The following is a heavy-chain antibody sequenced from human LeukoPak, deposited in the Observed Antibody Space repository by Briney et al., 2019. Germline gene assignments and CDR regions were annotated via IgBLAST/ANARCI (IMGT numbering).Heavy chain of an antibody. J-gene: IGHJ4*02. CDR2: IYYSGST. V-gene: IGHV4-59*08. CDR3: ARRGVGVITPLDY. CDR1: GGSISSDY. Sequence: PSETLSLTCTVSGGSISSDYWSWIRQPPGKGLEWIGYIYYSGSTKYNPSLKSRVSMSVDTSKKQFSLKLSSVTAADTAVYYFARRGVGVITPLDYWGQGTLVTVSS. D-gene: IGHD3-22*01.